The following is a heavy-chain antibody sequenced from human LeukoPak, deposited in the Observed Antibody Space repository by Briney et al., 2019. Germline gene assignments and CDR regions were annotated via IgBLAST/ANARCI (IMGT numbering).Heavy chain of an antibody. CDR2: ISGSGGST. D-gene: IGHD3-22*01. V-gene: IGHV3-23*01. CDR1: GFTFSSYA. Sequence: GASLRLSCAASGFTFSSYAMSWVRQAPGKGLEWVSAISGSGGSTYYADSVKGRFTISRDNSKNTLYLQMNSLRAEDTTVYYCANEAYYYDSSGYYYCDYWGQGTLVTVSS. CDR3: ANEAYYYDSSGYYYCDY. J-gene: IGHJ4*02.